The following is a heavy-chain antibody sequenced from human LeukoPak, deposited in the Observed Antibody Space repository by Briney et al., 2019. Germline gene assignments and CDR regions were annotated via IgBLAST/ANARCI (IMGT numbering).Heavy chain of an antibody. V-gene: IGHV4-59*01. D-gene: IGHD3-22*01. CDR2: IYYSGST. CDR1: GGSISSYY. J-gene: IGHJ4*02. CDR3: ARITYYYDSSGYYQYYFDY. Sequence: SETLSLTCTVSGGSISSYYWSWIRQPPGKGLEWIGYIYYSGSTSYNPSLKSRVTISVDTSKNQFSLRLSSVTAADTAVYYCARITYYYDSSGYYQYYFDYWGQGTLVTVSS.